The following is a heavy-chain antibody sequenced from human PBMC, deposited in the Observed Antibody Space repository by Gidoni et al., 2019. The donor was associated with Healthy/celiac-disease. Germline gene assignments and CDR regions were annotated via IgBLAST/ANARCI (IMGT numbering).Heavy chain of an antibody. CDR1: GFTFSSYS. CDR2: ISSSSSYI. D-gene: IGHD2-15*01. CDR3: ARDTPHIKPYYFDY. V-gene: IGHV3-21*01. Sequence: EVQLVESGGGLVTPGGSLRLSCAASGFTFSSYSMNWVRQAPGKGLEWVSSISSSSSYIYYADSVKGRFTISRDNAKNSLYLQMNSLRAEDTAVYDCARDTPHIKPYYFDYWGQGTLVTVSS. J-gene: IGHJ4*02.